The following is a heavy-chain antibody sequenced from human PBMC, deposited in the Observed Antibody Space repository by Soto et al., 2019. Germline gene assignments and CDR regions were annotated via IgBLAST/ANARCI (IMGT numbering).Heavy chain of an antibody. Sequence: QVPLVESGGGVVQPGRSLRLSCAASGFTFSRYGMHWVRQAPGKGLEWVAIISYDGNDKSYADSVKGRFTVSRDKSKDTLYLQMNSLRAEDTAVYYCAKEGGASGWDSFDYYYGMDVWGQGTTVTVSS. J-gene: IGHJ6*02. CDR2: ISYDGNDK. D-gene: IGHD6-19*01. CDR3: AKEGGASGWDSFDYYYGMDV. V-gene: IGHV3-30*18. CDR1: GFTFSRYG.